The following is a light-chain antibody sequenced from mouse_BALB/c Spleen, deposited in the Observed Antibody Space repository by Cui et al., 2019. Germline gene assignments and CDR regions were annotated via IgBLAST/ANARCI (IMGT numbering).Light chain of an antibody. J-gene: IGKJ5*01. Sequence: QIVLTQSPGIMSASPGETVTLTCSASSSVSSSYLYWYQQKPGSSPKLWIYSISNLASGVPARFSGSGSGTSYSLTISSMEAEDAASYFCHQWSSYPPTFGAGTKLELK. CDR2: SIS. V-gene: IGKV4-79*01. CDR1: SSVSSSY. CDR3: HQWSSYPPT.